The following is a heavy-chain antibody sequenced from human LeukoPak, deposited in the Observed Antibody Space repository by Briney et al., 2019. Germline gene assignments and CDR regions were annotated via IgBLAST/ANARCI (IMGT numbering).Heavy chain of an antibody. Sequence: SETLSLTCTVSGASISSSIYYWSWIRQPPGKGLEWIGTAYYTGGTYYNPSLNRRVTISVDTSKNQFSLKLTSVTAADTAVYFCARVGHYSNWGTQWFDPWGRGTLVTVSS. J-gene: IGHJ5*02. D-gene: IGHD7-27*01. CDR3: ARVGHYSNWGTQWFDP. CDR2: AYYTGGT. CDR1: GASISSSIYY. V-gene: IGHV4-39*07.